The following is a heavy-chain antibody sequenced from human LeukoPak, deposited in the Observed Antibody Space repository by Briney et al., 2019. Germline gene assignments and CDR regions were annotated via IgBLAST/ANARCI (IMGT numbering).Heavy chain of an antibody. CDR2: IRSKANSYAT. CDR1: GFTFSGSA. Sequence: PGGSLRLSCAASGFTFSGSAMHWVRQASGKGLEWVGRIRSKANSYATAYAASVKGRFTISRDDSKNTAYLQMNSLKAEDTAVYYCTRLSTGYYGMDVWGQGTTATVSS. V-gene: IGHV3-73*01. D-gene: IGHD6-25*01. CDR3: TRLSTGYYGMDV. J-gene: IGHJ6*02.